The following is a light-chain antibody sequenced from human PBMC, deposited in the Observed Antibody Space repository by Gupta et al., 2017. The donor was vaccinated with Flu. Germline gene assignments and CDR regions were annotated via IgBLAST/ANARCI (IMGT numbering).Light chain of an antibody. CDR3: QQYGSSLRT. J-gene: IGKJ1*01. CDR2: GAS. V-gene: IGKV3-20*01. CDR1: QSVSSSY. Sequence: GTLLLSPGERATLSCRASQSVSSSYLAWYQQKPGQAPRLLIYGASSRATGIPDRFSGSGSGTDFTLTISRLEPEDIAVYYCQQYGSSLRTFGQGTKVEIK.